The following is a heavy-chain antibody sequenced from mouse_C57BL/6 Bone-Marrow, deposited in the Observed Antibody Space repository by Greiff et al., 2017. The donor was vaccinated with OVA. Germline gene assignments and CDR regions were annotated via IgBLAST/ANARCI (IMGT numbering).Heavy chain of an antibody. Sequence: QVQLQQPGAELVMPGASVKLSCKASGYTFTSYWMHWVKQRPGQGLEWIGEIDPSDSYTNYNQKFKGKSTLTVDKSSSTAYMQLSSLTSEDSAVYYCARDGSSSAWFADWGQGTLVTVSA. CDR2: IDPSDSYT. CDR3: ARDGSSSAWFAD. V-gene: IGHV1-69*01. CDR1: GYTFTSYW. D-gene: IGHD1-1*01. J-gene: IGHJ3*01.